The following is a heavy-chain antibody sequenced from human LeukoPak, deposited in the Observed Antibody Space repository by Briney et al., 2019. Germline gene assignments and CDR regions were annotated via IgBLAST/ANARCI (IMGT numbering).Heavy chain of an antibody. J-gene: IGHJ6*02. CDR3: ARDPPKDYDILTGNGMDV. D-gene: IGHD3-9*01. V-gene: IGHV1-46*01. Sequence: ASVKVSCKASGYTFTSYYMHWVRQAPGQGLEWMGIINPSGGSTSYAQKFQGRVTMTRDTPTSTVYMELSSLRSEDTAVYYCARDPPKDYDILTGNGMDVWGQGTTVTVSS. CDR1: GYTFTSYY. CDR2: INPSGGST.